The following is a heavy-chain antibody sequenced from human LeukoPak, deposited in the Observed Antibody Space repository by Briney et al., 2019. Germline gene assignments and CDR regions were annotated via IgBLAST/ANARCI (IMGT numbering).Heavy chain of an antibody. Sequence: SETLSLTCTVSGGSISSYYWSWIRQPPGKGLEWIGYIYHSGSTYYNPSLKSRVTISVDRSKNQFSLKLSSVTAADTAVYYCARTVRGVIIKEYGYDYWGQGTLVTVSS. CDR1: GGSISSYY. J-gene: IGHJ4*02. V-gene: IGHV4-59*12. CDR2: IYHSGST. CDR3: ARTVRGVIIKEYGYDY. D-gene: IGHD3-10*01.